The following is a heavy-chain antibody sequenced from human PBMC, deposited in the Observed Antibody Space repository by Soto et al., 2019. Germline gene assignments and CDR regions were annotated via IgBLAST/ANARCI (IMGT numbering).Heavy chain of an antibody. CDR2: IYHSGST. V-gene: IGHV4-30-2*01. D-gene: IGHD3-22*01. Sequence: SETLSLTCAVSGGSISSGGYSWSWIRQPPGKGLEWIGYIYHSGSTYYNPSLKSRVTISVDRSKNQFSLKLSSVTAADTAVYYCARDRTGSSGFDYWGQGTLVTVS. CDR1: GGSISSGGYS. J-gene: IGHJ4*02. CDR3: ARDRTGSSGFDY.